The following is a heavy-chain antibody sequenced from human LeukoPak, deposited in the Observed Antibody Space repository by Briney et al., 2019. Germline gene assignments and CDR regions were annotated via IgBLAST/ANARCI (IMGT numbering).Heavy chain of an antibody. J-gene: IGHJ5*02. Sequence: ASVKVSCKASGCTFTSYDINWVRQATGQGLEWMGWMNPNSGNTGYAQKFQGRVTMTRNTSISTAYMELSSLRSEDTAVYYCARAKPLRGAGTEKWFDPWGQGTLVTVSS. D-gene: IGHD6-13*01. CDR2: MNPNSGNT. CDR3: ARAKPLRGAGTEKWFDP. CDR1: GCTFTSYD. V-gene: IGHV1-8*01.